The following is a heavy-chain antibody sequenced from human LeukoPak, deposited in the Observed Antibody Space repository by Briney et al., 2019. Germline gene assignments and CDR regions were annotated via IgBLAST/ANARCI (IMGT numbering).Heavy chain of an antibody. D-gene: IGHD2-2*01. V-gene: IGHV3-7*01. Sequence: AGGSLRLSCAASGFTFSSYWMSWVRQAPGKGLEWVANIKQDGSEKYYVDSVKGRFTISRDNAKNSLYLQMNSLRAEDTAVYYCARDMGYCSSTSCPRFQHWGQGTLVTVSS. CDR3: ARDMGYCSSTSCPRFQH. CDR1: GFTFSSYW. CDR2: IKQDGSEK. J-gene: IGHJ1*01.